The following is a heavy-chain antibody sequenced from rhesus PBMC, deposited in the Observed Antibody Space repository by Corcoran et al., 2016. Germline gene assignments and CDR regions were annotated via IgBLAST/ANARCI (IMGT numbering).Heavy chain of an antibody. CDR1: GGSISSNY. D-gene: IGHD6-31*01. CDR3: AGHSSGWNFDY. CDR2: ISGSGVST. V-gene: IGHV4-173*01. Sequence: QLQLQESGPGLVKPSETLSLTCAVSGGSISSNYWSWIRQPPGKGLEWIGRISGSGVSTHYHPSLKRRVTISTDTSKNQFSLKLSSVTAADTAVYSCAGHSSGWNFDYWGQGVLVTVSS. J-gene: IGHJ4*01.